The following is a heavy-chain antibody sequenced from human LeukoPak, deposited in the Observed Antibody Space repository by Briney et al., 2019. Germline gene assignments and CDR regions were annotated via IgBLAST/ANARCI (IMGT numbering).Heavy chain of an antibody. Sequence: GGSLRLSCAASGFTFSSYGMHWVRQAPGKGLEWVAFIRYDGSNKYYADSVKGRFTISRDNSKNTLYPQMNSLRAEDTAVYYCATSGVASYYYYYYYMDVWGKGTTVTISS. CDR3: ATSGVASYYYYYYYMDV. D-gene: IGHD2-15*01. CDR2: IRYDGSNK. J-gene: IGHJ6*03. V-gene: IGHV3-30*02. CDR1: GFTFSSYG.